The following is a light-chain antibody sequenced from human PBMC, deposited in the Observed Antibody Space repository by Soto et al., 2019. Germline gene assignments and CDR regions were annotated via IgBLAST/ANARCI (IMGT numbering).Light chain of an antibody. CDR1: QSVSSN. CDR3: QQYNNWPPIT. CDR2: DTS. V-gene: IGKV3-15*01. J-gene: IGKJ5*01. Sequence: LMTQSPATLSLSPGEIATLSCRSSQSVSSNLAWYQQKPGQAPRLLIYDTSTRATGIPARFSGSGSGTEFTLTISSLQSEDFAVYYCQQYNNWPPITFGQGTRLEIK.